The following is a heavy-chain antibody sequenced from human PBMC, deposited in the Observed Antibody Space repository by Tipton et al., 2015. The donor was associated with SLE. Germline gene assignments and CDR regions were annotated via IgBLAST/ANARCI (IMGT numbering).Heavy chain of an antibody. J-gene: IGHJ3*01. CDR3: ASDGVDYGDPGAFDF. CDR2: IQFDGSDE. Sequence: GSLRLSCAASGFNFINHGMHWVRQAPAKGLEWVAFIQFDGSDEHYVESVKGRFTISRDNSKNILYLQMKSLRAEDTAVYYCASDGVDYGDPGAFDFWGQGTMITVSS. V-gene: IGHV3-30*02. CDR1: GFNFINHG. D-gene: IGHD4-17*01.